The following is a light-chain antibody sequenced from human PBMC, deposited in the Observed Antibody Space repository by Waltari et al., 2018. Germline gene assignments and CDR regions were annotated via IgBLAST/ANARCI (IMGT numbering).Light chain of an antibody. CDR3: QSYDSSLSRSV. CDR2: AYP. J-gene: IGLJ2*01. Sequence: QSGLTQPPSVSGAPGQRVTISCTGSSSNIGAGYDAHWYQLLPGTAPKLLIYAYPNRPSGGPDRFSGSKSGTSASLAITGLQAEDEADYYCQSYDSSLSRSVFGGGTKLTVL. CDR1: SSNIGAGYD. V-gene: IGLV1-40*01.